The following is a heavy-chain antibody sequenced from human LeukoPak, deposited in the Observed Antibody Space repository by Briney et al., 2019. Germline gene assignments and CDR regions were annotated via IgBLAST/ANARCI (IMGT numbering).Heavy chain of an antibody. D-gene: IGHD3-22*01. V-gene: IGHV4-59*01. CDR1: GGSISSYY. Sequence: SETLSLTCTVSGGSISSYYWSWIRQPPGKGLEWIGYIYYSGSTNYNPSLKSRVTISVDTSKNQFSLKLSSVTAADTAVYYCARVDPRDYYDSSGYYPPRYYFDYWGQGTLVTVSS. CDR2: IYYSGST. CDR3: ARVDPRDYYDSSGYYPPRYYFDY. J-gene: IGHJ4*02.